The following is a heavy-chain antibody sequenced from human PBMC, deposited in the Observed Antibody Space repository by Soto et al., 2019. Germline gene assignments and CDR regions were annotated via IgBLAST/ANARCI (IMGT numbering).Heavy chain of an antibody. V-gene: IGHV1-18*01. CDR1: GYIFTSYG. Sequence: ASVKVSCKASGYIFTSYGTICARQSPGQGLEWMGWISAYNGNTNYAQKLQGRVTMTTDTSTSTAYMELRSLRSDDTAVYYCARFHLSGGRCSKYHWFDTWGEGTLVT. CDR2: ISAYNGNT. J-gene: IGHJ5*02. D-gene: IGHD2-15*01. CDR3: ARFHLSGGRCSKYHWFDT.